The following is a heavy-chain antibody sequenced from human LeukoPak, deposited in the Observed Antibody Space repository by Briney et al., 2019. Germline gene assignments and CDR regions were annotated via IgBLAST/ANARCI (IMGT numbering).Heavy chain of an antibody. CDR3: ARVRVAARLHYFDY. Sequence: GGSLRLSCVASGLNFDDYNMSWVRQVPGKGLEWVSGINWSGGMTGYVASVKGRFTISRDNAKNSLYLQMNSLRAEDTALYYCARVRVAARLHYFDYWGQGTLVTVSS. V-gene: IGHV3-20*04. CDR2: INWSGGMT. CDR1: GLNFDDYN. D-gene: IGHD6-6*01. J-gene: IGHJ4*02.